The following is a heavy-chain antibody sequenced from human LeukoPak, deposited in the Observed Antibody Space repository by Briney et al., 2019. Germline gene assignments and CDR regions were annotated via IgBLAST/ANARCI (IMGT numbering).Heavy chain of an antibody. CDR2: ISSSSSTI. J-gene: IGHJ4*02. CDR3: ARDVLRFLESHFDY. CDR1: GFTFSSYS. V-gene: IGHV3-48*01. D-gene: IGHD3-3*01. Sequence: GGSLRLSCAASGFTFSSYSMNWVRQAPGKGLEWVSYISSSSSTIYYADSVKGRFTISRDNAKNSLYLQMNSLRAEDTAVYYCARDVLRFLESHFDYWGQGTLVTVSS.